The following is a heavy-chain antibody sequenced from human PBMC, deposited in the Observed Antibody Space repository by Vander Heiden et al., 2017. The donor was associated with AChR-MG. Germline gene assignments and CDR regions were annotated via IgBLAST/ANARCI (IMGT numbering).Heavy chain of an antibody. J-gene: IGHJ4*02. CDR1: GFPFGNAG. Sequence: EVHLVESGGGLVKPGGSLRLACAASGFPFGNAGRAGVRQAPGKGLGWVCRIKSKTDGGKTDYAAPMKGRFTISRDDSKNTLYLQMTSLKTEDTGVYFCTTDWTGRIGWWRTDYWGQGTLVTVSS. V-gene: IGHV3-15*01. CDR2: IKSKTDGGKT. D-gene: IGHD2-15*01. CDR3: TTDWTGRIGWWRTDY.